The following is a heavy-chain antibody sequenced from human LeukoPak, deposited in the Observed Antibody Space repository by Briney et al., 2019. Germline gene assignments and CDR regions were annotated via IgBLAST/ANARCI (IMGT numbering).Heavy chain of an antibody. CDR3: ARVFRDIVVVPAARVYYYMDV. J-gene: IGHJ6*03. Sequence: GGSLRLSCAASGFTFSSYSMNWVRQAPGKGLEWVSSISSSSSYIYYADSVKGRFTISRDNSKNTLYLQMNSLRAEDMAVYYCARVFRDIVVVPAARVYYYMDVWGKGTTVTVSS. D-gene: IGHD2-2*01. CDR1: GFTFSSYS. V-gene: IGHV3-21*04. CDR2: ISSSSSYI.